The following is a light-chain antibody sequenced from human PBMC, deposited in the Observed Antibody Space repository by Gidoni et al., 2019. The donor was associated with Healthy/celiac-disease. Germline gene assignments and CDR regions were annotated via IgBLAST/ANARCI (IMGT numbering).Light chain of an antibody. CDR1: KLGDKY. CDR3: HAWDSSVV. Sequence: SYELTQPPSVSVSPGQTASITCSGDKLGDKYAFWYQQKPGQSTVLVIYQDSKRPSGIPERFSGSNSGNTATLTISGTQAMDEADYYCHAWDSSVVFGGGTKLTVL. J-gene: IGLJ2*01. CDR2: QDS. V-gene: IGLV3-1*01.